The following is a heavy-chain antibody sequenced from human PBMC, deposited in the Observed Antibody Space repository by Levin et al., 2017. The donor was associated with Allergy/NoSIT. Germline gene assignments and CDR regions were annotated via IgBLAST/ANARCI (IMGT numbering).Heavy chain of an antibody. CDR3: AKSGLIQWGIDY. D-gene: IGHD2-15*01. V-gene: IGHV3-23*01. Sequence: PGGSLRLSCAASGFTFSAYAMSWVRQAPGKGLEWVSGIKSTADLTFYTDSVKGRFTISRDNSKNTVYLQMNSLRAEDTAVYYCAKSGLIQWGIDYWGQGTLVTVSP. J-gene: IGHJ4*02. CDR2: IKSTADLT. CDR1: GFTFSAYA.